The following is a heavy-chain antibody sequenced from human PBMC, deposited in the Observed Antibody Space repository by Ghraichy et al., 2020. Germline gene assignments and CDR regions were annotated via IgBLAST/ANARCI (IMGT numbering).Heavy chain of an antibody. J-gene: IGHJ5*02. CDR3: ARGGGGHWFDT. CDR1: GFTFSSYA. V-gene: IGHV3-23*01. CDR2: ITGTGAGT. D-gene: IGHD3-10*01. Sequence: GESLNISCAASGFTFSSYAMSWVRQAPGKGLQWVSAITGTGAGTNYADSVKGRFTISRDNSKNTLYLQMNSLRAEDTAVYYCARGGGGHWFDTWGQGTLVTVSS.